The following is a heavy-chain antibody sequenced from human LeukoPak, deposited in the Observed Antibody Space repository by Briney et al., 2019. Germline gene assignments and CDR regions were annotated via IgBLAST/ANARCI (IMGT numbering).Heavy chain of an antibody. J-gene: IGHJ5*02. CDR2: MFYNGNT. CDR1: GGSISSGDYY. V-gene: IGHV4-31*03. Sequence: SGTLSLTCTVAGGSISSGDYYWSWIRQHPGKGLEWVGFMFYNGNTYYNPSLKSRVSISVDTSKKQFSLKLTSLTAADTALYYCARAVGIVVIPGDLEHNWFDPWGQGTLVTVSS. D-gene: IGHD2-15*01. CDR3: ARAVGIVVIPGDLEHNWFDP.